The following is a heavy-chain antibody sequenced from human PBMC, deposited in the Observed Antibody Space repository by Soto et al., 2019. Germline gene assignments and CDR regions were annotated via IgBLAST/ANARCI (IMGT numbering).Heavy chain of an antibody. CDR3: ARARITIVRRVLHPTSPFDF. V-gene: IGHV1-3*01. Sequence: ASVKVSCKASGYTFTSYAMHWVRQAPGQRLEWMGWINAGNGNTKYSQKFQGRVTITRDTSASTAYMELSSLRSEDTAVYYCARARITIVRRVLHPTSPFDFWGQGTLVTVSS. D-gene: IGHD3-10*01. CDR2: INAGNGNT. J-gene: IGHJ4*02. CDR1: GYTFTSYA.